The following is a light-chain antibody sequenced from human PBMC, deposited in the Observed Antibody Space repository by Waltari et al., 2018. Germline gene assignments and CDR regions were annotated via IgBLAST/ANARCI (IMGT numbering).Light chain of an antibody. CDR1: RTVLHSPNNVNY. CDR2: AAS. V-gene: IGKV4-1*01. CDR3: QQYYSAPPYT. Sequence: DIVMTQSPDSLAVSLGERATINCKSSRTVLHSPNNVNYMGWYQQRPGQPPQVLIYAASIRESGVPDRFSGSGSGTDFTLTISDLKAEDVAVYYCQQYYSAPPYTFGQGTKLEIK. J-gene: IGKJ2*01.